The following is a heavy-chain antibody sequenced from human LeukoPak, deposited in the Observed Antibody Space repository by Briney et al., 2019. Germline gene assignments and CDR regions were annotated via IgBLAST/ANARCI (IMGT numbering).Heavy chain of an antibody. J-gene: IGHJ6*02. CDR2: MNPNSGNT. D-gene: IGHD1-26*01. CDR1: GYTLTELS. V-gene: IGHV1-8*01. Sequence: ASVKVSCKVSGYTLTELSMHWVRQAPGKGLEWMGWMNPNSGNTGYAQKFQGRVTMTRNTSISTAYMELSSLRSEDTAVYYCARYSWVLNLRIRRSLGMDVWGQGTTVTVSS. CDR3: ARYSWVLNLRIRRSLGMDV.